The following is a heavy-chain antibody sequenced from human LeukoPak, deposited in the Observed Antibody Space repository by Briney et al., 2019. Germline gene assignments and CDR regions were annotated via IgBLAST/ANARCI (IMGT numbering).Heavy chain of an antibody. Sequence: SETLSLTCTVSGGSISSSSYYWGWLRQPAWKGLEWIGRIYTSGSTNYDPSLKSRVTISVDTSKNQFSLKLSSVTAADTAVYYCAREGSHIVVVTAIWDAFDIWGQGTMVTVSS. CDR3: AREGSHIVVVTAIWDAFDI. J-gene: IGHJ3*02. CDR2: IYTSGST. V-gene: IGHV4-61*02. CDR1: GGSISSSSYY. D-gene: IGHD2-21*02.